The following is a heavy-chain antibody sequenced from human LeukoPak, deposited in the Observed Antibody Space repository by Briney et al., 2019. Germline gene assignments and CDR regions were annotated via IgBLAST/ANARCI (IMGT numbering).Heavy chain of an antibody. Sequence: GASVKVSCKASGYTFISYAMNWVRQAPGQGLEWMGWISAYNGNTNYAQKLQGRVTMTTDTSTSTAYMELRSLRSDDTAVYYCARFLAAAGWTPGESDYWGQGTLVTVSS. CDR3: ARFLAAAGWTPGESDY. D-gene: IGHD6-13*01. J-gene: IGHJ4*02. CDR1: GYTFISYA. CDR2: ISAYNGNT. V-gene: IGHV1-18*01.